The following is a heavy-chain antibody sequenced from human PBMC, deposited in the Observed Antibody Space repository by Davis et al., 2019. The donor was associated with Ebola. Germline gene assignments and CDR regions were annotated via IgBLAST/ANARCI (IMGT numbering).Heavy chain of an antibody. CDR2: ISSSGSTI. Sequence: PGGSLRLSCAASGFTFSSYSMNWVRQAPGKGLEWVSYISSSGSTIYYADSVKGRFTISRDNAKNSLYLQMNSLRAEDTAVYYCARQLWFRELLDPGDYYGMDVWGQGTTVTVSS. J-gene: IGHJ6*02. D-gene: IGHD3-10*01. CDR3: ARQLWFRELLDPGDYYGMDV. CDR1: GFTFSSYS. V-gene: IGHV3-48*04.